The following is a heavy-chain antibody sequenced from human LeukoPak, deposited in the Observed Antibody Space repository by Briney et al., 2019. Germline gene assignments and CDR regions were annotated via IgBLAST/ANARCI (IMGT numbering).Heavy chain of an antibody. CDR2: ISIDGTRE. Sequence: GRSLRLSCAASGFTFSSFAMHWVRQAPGKGLEWVTVISIDGTREHYADSVKGRFTISRDNSKSTLYLQMDSLRAEDTAVYYCAKEGEGDSWDSLDYWGQGTLVTVTS. V-gene: IGHV3-30*04. CDR3: AKEGEGDSWDSLDY. J-gene: IGHJ4*02. CDR1: GFTFSSFA. D-gene: IGHD3-16*01.